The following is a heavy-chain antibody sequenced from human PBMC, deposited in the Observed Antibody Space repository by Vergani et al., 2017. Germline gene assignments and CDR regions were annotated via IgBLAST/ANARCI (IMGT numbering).Heavy chain of an antibody. J-gene: IGHJ4*02. CDR1: GFTFSNSA. D-gene: IGHD2/OR15-2a*01. CDR2: ISGHGDRT. CDR3: AREERSNTSPCVGD. Sequence: EVHLLESGGGQVEAGGSLRLSCVASGFTFSNSAMSWVRQTSGKGLEWFSAISGHGDRTYYADSVKGRFTISRDNSKNTVYLQMNSLKAEDRATYYCAREERSNTSPCVGDWGQETLVTV. V-gene: IGHV3-23*01.